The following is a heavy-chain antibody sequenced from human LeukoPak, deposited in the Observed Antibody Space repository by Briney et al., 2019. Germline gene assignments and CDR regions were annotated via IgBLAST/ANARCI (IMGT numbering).Heavy chain of an antibody. V-gene: IGHV3-21*01. Sequence: GGSLRLSCAASGFTFSSYSMNWVRQAPGKGLEWVSSISSSSTYIYYGDSVKGRFTISRDNAKNSLYLQMNSLRAEDTAVYYCARAGPTGSNDGGYWGQGTLVTVSS. CDR2: ISSSSTYI. CDR3: ARAGPTGSNDGGY. D-gene: IGHD2-8*01. J-gene: IGHJ4*02. CDR1: GFTFSSYS.